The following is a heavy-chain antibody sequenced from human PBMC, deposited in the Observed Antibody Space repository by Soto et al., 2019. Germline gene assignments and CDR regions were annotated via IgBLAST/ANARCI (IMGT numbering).Heavy chain of an antibody. D-gene: IGHD3-3*01. V-gene: IGHV4-34*01. J-gene: IGHJ6*02. CDR1: GGSFSGYY. Sequence: SETLSLTCAVYGGSFSGYYWSWIRQPPGKGLEWIGEINHSGSTNYNPSLKSRVTISVDTSKNQFSLKLSSVTAADTAVYYCARLPQLTYYDFWSGSHYYYYGMDVWGQGTTVTVSS. CDR3: ARLPQLTYYDFWSGSHYYYYGMDV. CDR2: INHSGST.